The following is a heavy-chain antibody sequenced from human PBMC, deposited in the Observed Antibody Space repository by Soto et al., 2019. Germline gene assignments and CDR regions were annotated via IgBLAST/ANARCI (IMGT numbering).Heavy chain of an antibody. V-gene: IGHV3-9*01. CDR1: GFTFNNYA. J-gene: IGHJ6*02. CDR2: INWNSGTI. Sequence: PGGSLRLSCAASGFTFNNYAMHWVRQAPGKGLEWVSGINWNSGTIGYADSVKGRFTISRDNAKKYLYLQMNSLTAEDTALYYCAKDGSSGWYGGPRSYYGMDVWGQGTTVTVS. CDR3: AKDGSSGWYGGPRSYYGMDV. D-gene: IGHD6-19*01.